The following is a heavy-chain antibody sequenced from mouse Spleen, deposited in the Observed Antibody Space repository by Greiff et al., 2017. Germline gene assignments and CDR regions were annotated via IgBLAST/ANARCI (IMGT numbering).Heavy chain of an antibody. CDR1: GYTFTSYG. CDR3: ARPLYYDYDAGYYFGY. V-gene: IGHV1-81*01. CDR2: IYPRSGNT. J-gene: IGHJ2*01. Sequence: QVQLQQSGAELARPGASVKLSCKASGYTFTSYGISWVKQRTGQGLEWIGEIYPRSGNTYYNEKFKGKATLTADKSSSTAYMELRSLTSEDSAVYFCARPLYYDYDAGYYFGYWGQGTTLTVSS. D-gene: IGHD2-4*01.